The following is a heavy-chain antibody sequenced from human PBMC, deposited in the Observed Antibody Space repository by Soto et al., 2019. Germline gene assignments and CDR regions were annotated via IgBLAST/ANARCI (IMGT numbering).Heavy chain of an antibody. CDR2: IKQDGSEK. Sequence: PGGSLRLSCAVSGFTSENYWMTWFRQAPGEGLEWVANIKQDGSEKNYVGSVKGRFTIFRDNAKRSVYLQMNSLRAEDTAVYFCARVIAARLYYYGMDVWGQGTTVTV. D-gene: IGHD6-6*01. CDR3: ARVIAARLYYYGMDV. V-gene: IGHV3-7*01. CDR1: GFTSENYW. J-gene: IGHJ6*02.